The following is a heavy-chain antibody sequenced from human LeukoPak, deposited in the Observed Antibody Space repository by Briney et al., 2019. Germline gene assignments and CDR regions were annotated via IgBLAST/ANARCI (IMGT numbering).Heavy chain of an antibody. CDR1: GGSISSSRYY. V-gene: IGHV4-39*01. J-gene: IGHJ4*02. CDR2: IYYCGRT. D-gene: IGHD1/OR15-1a*01. CDR3: ARLPNWNKYYFDY. Sequence: SETLSLTCTVTGGSISSSRYYWLWIRQPPGKALEWIGRIYYCGRTYYNPPRKSRVTISVDTSKNQFSLKLSSVTAANTAVYYCARLPNWNKYYFDYWGQGSLVTVSS.